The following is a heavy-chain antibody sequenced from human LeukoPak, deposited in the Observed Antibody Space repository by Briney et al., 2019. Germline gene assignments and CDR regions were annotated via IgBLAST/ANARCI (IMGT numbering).Heavy chain of an antibody. CDR2: IYHSGSN. CDR3: ARDLVRGYSYGVFDY. V-gene: IGHV4-38-2*01. CDR1: CYSISSRYY. D-gene: IGHD5-18*01. Sequence: SDTLSLTRAVSCYSISSRYYWDWVRQPPGKGLDWMWSIYHSGSNYYTPSLKSRVTISVDTSKNQFSLKLSSVTAADTAVYYCARDLVRGYSYGVFDYWGQGTLVTVSS. J-gene: IGHJ4*02.